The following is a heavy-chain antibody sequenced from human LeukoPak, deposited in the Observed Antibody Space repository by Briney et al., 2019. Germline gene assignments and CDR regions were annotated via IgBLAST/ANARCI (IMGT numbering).Heavy chain of an antibody. V-gene: IGHV3-30*02. CDR1: GFTFSNYA. CDR3: ARENSDFDF. J-gene: IGHJ4*02. CDR2: IRFNGN. Sequence: GGSLRLSCAASGFTFSNYAIHWVRQAPGKGLEWVGSIRFNGNFYADYVKGRFTISRDNSKSTVSLQMDTLRTEVTALYYCARENSDFDFWGKGTLVTVSS. D-gene: IGHD1-7*01.